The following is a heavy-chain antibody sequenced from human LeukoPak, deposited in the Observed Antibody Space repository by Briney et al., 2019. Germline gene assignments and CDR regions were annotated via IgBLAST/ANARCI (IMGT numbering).Heavy chain of an antibody. CDR3: TRDISSPAFDY. CDR1: GFTFGDYA. CDR2: IRSKAYGGTT. J-gene: IGHJ4*02. V-gene: IGHV3-49*03. D-gene: IGHD6-13*01. Sequence: GRSLRLSCTASGFTFGDYAMSWFRQAPGKGLEWVGFIRSKAYGGTTEYAASVKGRFTISRDDSKSIAYLRMNSLKTEDTAVYYCTRDISSPAFDYWGQGTLVTVSS.